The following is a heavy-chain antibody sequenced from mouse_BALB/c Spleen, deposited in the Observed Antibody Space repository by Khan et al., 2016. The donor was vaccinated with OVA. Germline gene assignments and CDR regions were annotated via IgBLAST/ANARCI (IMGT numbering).Heavy chain of an antibody. V-gene: IGHV1-76*01. Sequence: QVQLQQSGAELVRPGASVKLSSKTSGYIFTNYLIHWIKQRSGQGLEWIARIYPGTGSIYYNEKFKGRATLTADKSSSTAYMQFSSLKSEDSAVYFCARWGGSSYDAMDYWGQGTSVTVSS. CDR3: ARWGGSSYDAMDY. J-gene: IGHJ4*01. D-gene: IGHD1-1*01. CDR1: GYIFTNYL. CDR2: IYPGTGSI.